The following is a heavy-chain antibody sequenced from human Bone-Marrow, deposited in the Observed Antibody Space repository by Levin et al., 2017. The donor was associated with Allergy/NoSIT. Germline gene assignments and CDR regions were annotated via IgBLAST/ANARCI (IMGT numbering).Heavy chain of an antibody. CDR2: LRNELNTHTT. CDR3: ALEVFGTRRLGS. CDR1: GVTSSDHY. D-gene: IGHD3-16*01. V-gene: IGHV3-72*01. J-gene: IGHJ4*02. Sequence: TGGSLRLSCTASGVTSSDHYMDWVRQAPGRGLEWVGRLRNELNTHTTQYAASVKGRFTISRDDSKNSLYLQLNNLKTEDTAVYYCALEVFGTRRLGSWGQGTLVIVSS.